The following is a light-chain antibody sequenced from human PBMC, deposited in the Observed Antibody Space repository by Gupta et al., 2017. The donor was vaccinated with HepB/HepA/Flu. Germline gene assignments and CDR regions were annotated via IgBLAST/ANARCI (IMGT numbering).Light chain of an antibody. CDR1: QSIRSW. CDR2: KAS. J-gene: IGKJ1*01. V-gene: IGKV1-5*03. CDR3: QQENTYPWT. Sequence: GDRVTITCRASQSIRSWLAWFQQKPGQAPKLLISKASLLQSGVPSRFSGGGSGTEFTLTISILQPDDSATYYCQQENTYPWTFGQGTKVEIK.